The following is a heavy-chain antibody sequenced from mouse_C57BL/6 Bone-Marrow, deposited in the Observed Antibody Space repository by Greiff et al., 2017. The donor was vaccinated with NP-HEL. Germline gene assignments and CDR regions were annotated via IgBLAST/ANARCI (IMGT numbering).Heavy chain of an antibody. Sequence: QVQLQQSGPGLVAPSQSLSITCTVSGFSLTSYGVSWVRQPPGKGLEWLGVIWGDGSTNYYSAPISRLSISKDNPKTQAFLILKSLQTDDTDKYYCDETPSYCALDYWGQGTSVTVSS. J-gene: IGHJ4*01. CDR1: GFSLTSYG. CDR2: IWGDGST. CDR3: DETPSYCALDY. V-gene: IGHV2-3*01.